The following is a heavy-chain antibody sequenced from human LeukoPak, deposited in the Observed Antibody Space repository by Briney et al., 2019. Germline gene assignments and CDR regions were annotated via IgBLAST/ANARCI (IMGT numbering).Heavy chain of an antibody. V-gene: IGHV3-13*05. J-gene: IGHJ2*01. Sequence: GGSLRLSCAASGFTFSNYDMHWVRQATGKGLEWVSGIAMGGDPLYPGSVKGRFTISRENANDSLYLQMNSLRAGDTAVYYCAREIAESGHWSFDLWGRGTLVTVSS. D-gene: IGHD3-3*01. CDR3: AREIAESGHWSFDL. CDR2: IAMGGDP. CDR1: GFTFSNYD.